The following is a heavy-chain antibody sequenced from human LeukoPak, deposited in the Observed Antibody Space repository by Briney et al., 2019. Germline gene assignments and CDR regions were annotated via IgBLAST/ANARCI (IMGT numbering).Heavy chain of an antibody. CDR3: ARASRDGYNQNFDH. CDR2: IYPGGSET. V-gene: IGHV5-51*01. Sequence: GESLKISCKGSGYSFTSSWIGWVRLMPGKGLEWMGIIYPGGSETRYDPSFQGQVTISADRSTSTAYLQWSSLRASDTAMYYCARASRDGYNQNFDHWGQGTLVTVSS. CDR1: GYSFTSSW. D-gene: IGHD5-24*01. J-gene: IGHJ4*02.